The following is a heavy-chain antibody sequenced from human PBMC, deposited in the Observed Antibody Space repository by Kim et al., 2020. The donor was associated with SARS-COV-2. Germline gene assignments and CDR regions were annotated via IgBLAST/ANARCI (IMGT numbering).Heavy chain of an antibody. CDR3: VKERLLSRVLGVFDY. CDR1: GFTFSSYA. Sequence: GGSLRLSCSASGFTFSSYAMHWVRQAPGKGLEYVSAISSNGGSTYYADSVKGRFTIYRDNSKNTLYLQMSSLRAEDTAVYYCVKERLLSRVLGVFDYWGQGTLVTVSS. V-gene: IGHV3-64D*06. J-gene: IGHJ4*02. CDR2: ISSNGGST. D-gene: IGHD3-10*01.